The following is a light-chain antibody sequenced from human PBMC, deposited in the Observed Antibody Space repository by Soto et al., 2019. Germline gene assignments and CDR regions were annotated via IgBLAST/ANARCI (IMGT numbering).Light chain of an antibody. CDR1: SSDVGGYNY. CDR2: DVI. V-gene: IGLV2-14*03. J-gene: IGLJ2*01. CDR3: SSYTSSSTYVV. Sequence: QSALTQPASVSGSPGQSITISCTGTSSDVGGYNYVSSYQQHPGKAPKLMIYDVINRPSGVSNRFSGSKSGNSASLTISGLQAEDEADYYCSSYTSSSTYVVFGGGTKLTVL.